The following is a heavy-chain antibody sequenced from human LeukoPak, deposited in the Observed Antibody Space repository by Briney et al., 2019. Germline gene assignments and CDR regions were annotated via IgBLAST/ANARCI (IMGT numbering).Heavy chain of an antibody. D-gene: IGHD2-21*02. Sequence: ASVKVSCKASGGTFSSYAISWVRQAPGQGLEWMGWISAYNGNTNYAQKLQGRVTMTTDTSTSTAYMELRSLRSDDTAVYYCARAPGVTNWFDPWGQGTLVTVSS. J-gene: IGHJ5*02. CDR1: GGTFSSYA. CDR3: ARAPGVTNWFDP. V-gene: IGHV1-18*01. CDR2: ISAYNGNT.